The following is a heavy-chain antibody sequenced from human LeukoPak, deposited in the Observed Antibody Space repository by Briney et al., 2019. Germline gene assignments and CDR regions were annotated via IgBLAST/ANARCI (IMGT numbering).Heavy chain of an antibody. D-gene: IGHD3-9*01. J-gene: IGHJ6*02. V-gene: IGHV4-39*07. Sequence: PSETLSLTCTVSGGSISSSSYYWGWIRQPPGKGLEWIGSIYYSGSTYYNPSLKSRVTISVDTSKNQFSLKLSSVTAADTAVYYCARDSYDILTQNYYGMDVWGQGTTVTVSS. CDR2: IYYSGST. CDR3: ARDSYDILTQNYYGMDV. CDR1: GGSISSSSYY.